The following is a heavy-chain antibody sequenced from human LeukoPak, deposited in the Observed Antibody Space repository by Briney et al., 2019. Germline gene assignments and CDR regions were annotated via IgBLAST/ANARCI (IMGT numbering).Heavy chain of an antibody. Sequence: ASVKVSCKASGYTFTSYAMHWVRQAPGQRLEWMGWINAGNGNTKYSQKFQGRVTITRDTSASTAYMELSSLRSEDTAVYYCARSSGFPLWFGESSPLDYWGQGTLVTVSS. V-gene: IGHV1-3*01. CDR2: INAGNGNT. CDR3: ARSSGFPLWFGESSPLDY. D-gene: IGHD3-10*01. CDR1: GYTFTSYA. J-gene: IGHJ4*02.